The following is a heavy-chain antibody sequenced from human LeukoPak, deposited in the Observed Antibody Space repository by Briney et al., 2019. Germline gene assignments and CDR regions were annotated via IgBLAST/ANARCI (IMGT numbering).Heavy chain of an antibody. Sequence: NPGGSLRLSCAASGFTFNTYSMNWVRQAPGKGLEWVSYVSSSSTSIYYADSVKGRFTISRDNGMNSLILQMNALTAEDTAVYYCAREGHSSPRDYFGVDVWGKGNTVTVS. CDR3: AREGHSSPRDYFGVDV. J-gene: IGHJ6*04. D-gene: IGHD3-3*02. CDR1: GFTFNTYS. CDR2: VSSSSTSI. V-gene: IGHV3-21*01.